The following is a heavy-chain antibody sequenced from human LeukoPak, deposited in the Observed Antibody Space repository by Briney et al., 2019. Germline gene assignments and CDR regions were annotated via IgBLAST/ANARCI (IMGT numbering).Heavy chain of an antibody. J-gene: IGHJ4*02. V-gene: IGHV4-59*08. CDR2: IYYSGST. D-gene: IGHD1-26*01. Sequence: SETLSLTCTVSGGSISSYYWSWIRRPPGKGLEWIGYIYYSGSTNYNTSLKSRVTISIDTSKNQFSLRLNSVTAADTAMYYCVKSGGYGLIDYWGQGTLVTVSS. CDR1: GGSISSYY. CDR3: VKSGGYGLIDY.